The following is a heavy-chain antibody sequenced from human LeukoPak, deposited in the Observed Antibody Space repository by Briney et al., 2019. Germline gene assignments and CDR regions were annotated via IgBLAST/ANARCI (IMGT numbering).Heavy chain of an antibody. CDR3: ARGHYGSGSEDLGLFDP. V-gene: IGHV1-69*06. CDR2: IIPIFGTT. CDR1: GYSFTDYY. Sequence: GASVKVSCKASGYSFTDYYINWVRQAPGQGLEWMGGIIPIFGTTNYAQKFQGRVTITADKSTTTAYMELSSLRSEDTAVYYCARGHYGSGSEDLGLFDPWGQGTLVTVSS. J-gene: IGHJ5*02. D-gene: IGHD3-10*01.